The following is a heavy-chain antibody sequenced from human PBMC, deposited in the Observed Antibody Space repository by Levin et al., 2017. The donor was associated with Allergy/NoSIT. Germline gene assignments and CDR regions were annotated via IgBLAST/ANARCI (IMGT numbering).Heavy chain of an antibody. Sequence: ETLSLTCAASGFTFSSYSMNWVRQAPGKGLEWVSYISSSSSTIYYADSVKGRFTISRDNAKNSLYLQMNSLRDEDTAVYYCARVDPSRYYFDYWGQGTLVTVSS. V-gene: IGHV3-48*02. CDR2: ISSSSSTI. J-gene: IGHJ4*02. CDR1: GFTFSSYS. CDR3: ARVDPSRYYFDY.